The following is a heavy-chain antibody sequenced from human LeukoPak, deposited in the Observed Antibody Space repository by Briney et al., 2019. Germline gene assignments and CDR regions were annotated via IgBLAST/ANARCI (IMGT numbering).Heavy chain of an antibody. CDR1: GFTFTNAW. CDR2: IKEDGSET. J-gene: IGHJ4*02. Sequence: GGSLRLSCAASGFTFTNAWMNWVRQVPGKGLECLANIKEDGSETYYADSVKGRFTISRDTSENTLYLQMNSLRPEDTAVYYCARDLYLSRWGQGTLVTVSS. D-gene: IGHD2/OR15-2a*01. CDR3: ARDLYLSR. V-gene: IGHV3-7*03.